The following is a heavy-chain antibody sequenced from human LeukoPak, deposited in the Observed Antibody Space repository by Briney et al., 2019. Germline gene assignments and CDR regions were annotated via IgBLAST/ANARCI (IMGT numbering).Heavy chain of an antibody. CDR3: AKDSVRELVATGLDP. V-gene: IGHV3-21*04. D-gene: IGHD5-12*01. CDR1: GFTFSSYS. Sequence: GGSLRLSCAASGFTFSSYSMNWVRQAPGKGLEWVSSISSSSSYIYYADSVKGRFTISRANSKNTLYLQMNSLRAEDTAVYYCAKDSVRELVATGLDPWGQGTLVTVSS. J-gene: IGHJ5*02. CDR2: ISSSSSYI.